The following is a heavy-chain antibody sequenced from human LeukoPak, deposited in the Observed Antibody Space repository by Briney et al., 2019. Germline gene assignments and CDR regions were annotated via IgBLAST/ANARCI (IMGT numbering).Heavy chain of an antibody. D-gene: IGHD4-17*01. V-gene: IGHV4-59*01. Sequence: SETLSLTCTVSGGSIISYYWTWIRQPPGKGLEWIGYIHYSGSTNYNPSLKSRVAISVDTSKNQISLKLSSVTAADTAVYYCAREDYADNWFDPWGQGTLVTVSS. CDR3: AREDYADNWFDP. J-gene: IGHJ5*02. CDR2: IHYSGST. CDR1: GGSIISYY.